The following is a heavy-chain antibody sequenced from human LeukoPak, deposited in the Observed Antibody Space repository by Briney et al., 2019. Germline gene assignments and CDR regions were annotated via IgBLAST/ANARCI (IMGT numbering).Heavy chain of an antibody. V-gene: IGHV1-18*01. D-gene: IGHD3-22*01. CDR1: GYTFINYD. CDR3: ARDYDSSGYYSN. J-gene: IGHJ4*02. CDR2: IIPYNGNT. Sequence: ASVKVSCKASGYTFINYDMSWVRQAPGQGLEWMGWIIPYNGNTNYAEKLQGRVTMTTDTSTGTAYMELRSLRSDDTAVYYCARDYDSSGYYSNWGQGTLVTVSS.